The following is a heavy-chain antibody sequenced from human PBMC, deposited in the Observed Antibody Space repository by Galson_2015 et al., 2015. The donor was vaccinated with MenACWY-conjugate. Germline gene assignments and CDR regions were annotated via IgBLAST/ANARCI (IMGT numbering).Heavy chain of an antibody. CDR3: ARDRWGYWFDP. Sequence: SETLSLTCTVSGGSISSTTYYWGWIRQPPGKGLEWIGSIYYSGSTYYNPSLKSRVTMPVDTSKNQFSLNLSSVTAADTAVYYCARDRWGYWFDPWGQGTRVTVSS. D-gene: IGHD7-27*01. CDR1: GGSISSTTYY. V-gene: IGHV4-39*07. J-gene: IGHJ5*02. CDR2: IYYSGST.